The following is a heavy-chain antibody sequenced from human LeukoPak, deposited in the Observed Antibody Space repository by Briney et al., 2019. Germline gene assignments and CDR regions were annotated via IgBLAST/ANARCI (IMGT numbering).Heavy chain of an antibody. Sequence: GGSLRLSCAASGFTFSSYAMGWVRQAPGKGLEWVSAITASGGNTYYADSVKGRFTISRDNSKNTLYLQVNSLRAEDTAVYYCAISGLLWFGDYHYYMDVWGKGTTVTVSS. J-gene: IGHJ6*03. CDR3: AISGLLWFGDYHYYMDV. CDR2: ITASGGNT. V-gene: IGHV3-23*01. D-gene: IGHD3-10*01. CDR1: GFTFSSYA.